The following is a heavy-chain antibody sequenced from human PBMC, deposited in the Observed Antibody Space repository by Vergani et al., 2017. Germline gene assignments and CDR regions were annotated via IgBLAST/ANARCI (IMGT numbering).Heavy chain of an antibody. D-gene: IGHD7-27*01. V-gene: IGHV1-69*01. CDR1: GGTFSSYA. CDR2: IIPIFGPA. J-gene: IGHJ3*02. Sequence: QVQLVQSGAEVKKPGSSVKVSCKASGGTFSSYAISWVRQAPGQGLEWMAGIIPIFGPANYAQKFKGGVTITADESTSTAYLELSSLSSEDTAVYYCASPLNWGHDAFDIWSQGTMVTVSS. CDR3: ASPLNWGHDAFDI.